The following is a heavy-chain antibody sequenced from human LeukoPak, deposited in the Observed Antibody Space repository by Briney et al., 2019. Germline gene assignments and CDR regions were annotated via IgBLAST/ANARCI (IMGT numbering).Heavy chain of an antibody. J-gene: IGHJ4*02. D-gene: IGHD3-9*01. V-gene: IGHV1-8*01. CDR2: MNPNSGNT. CDR1: GYTFTNYD. CDR3: ARVVDDILTGYYLTL. Sequence: ASVKVSCKASGYTFTNYDINWVRQATGQGLEWMGWMNPNSGNTGYAQKFQGRVTMTRNTSISTAYMGLSSLRSEDTAVYYCARVVDDILTGYYLTLWGQGTLVTVSS.